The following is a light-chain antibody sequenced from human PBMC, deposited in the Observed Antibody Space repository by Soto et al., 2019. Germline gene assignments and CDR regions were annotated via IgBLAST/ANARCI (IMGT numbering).Light chain of an antibody. CDR1: SSNIGAGYD. J-gene: IGLJ3*02. Sequence: QSVLTQPPSVSGAPGQRVTISCTGSSSNIGAGYDVHWYQQLPGTAPKLLIYNNNNRPSGVPDQFSGSRSGTSASLAITGLQAEDEADYYCQSSDSSLSGCVFGGGTKVTVL. CDR2: NNN. V-gene: IGLV1-40*01. CDR3: QSSDSSLSGCV.